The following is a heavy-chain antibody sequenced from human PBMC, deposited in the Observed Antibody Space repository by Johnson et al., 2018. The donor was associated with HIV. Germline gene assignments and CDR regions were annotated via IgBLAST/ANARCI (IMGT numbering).Heavy chain of an antibody. J-gene: IGHJ3*02. Sequence: EQLVESGGGLVQPGGSLRLSCAASGFTSSSYAMHWVRQAPGKGLEYVSAISSNGGSTYYANSVKGRFTISRDNSKNTLYLQMGSLRAEDMAVYYCARADEWELVGRGYAFDIWGQGTMVTVSS. CDR3: ARADEWELVGRGYAFDI. D-gene: IGHD1-26*01. CDR2: ISSNGGST. V-gene: IGHV3-64*01. CDR1: GFTSSSYA.